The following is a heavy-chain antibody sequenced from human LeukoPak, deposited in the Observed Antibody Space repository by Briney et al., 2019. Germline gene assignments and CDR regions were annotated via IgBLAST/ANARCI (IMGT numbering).Heavy chain of an antibody. Sequence: ASVKVSCKASGGTFSSYAISWVRQAPGQGLEWMGRIIPIFGTANYAQKFQGRVTITTVESTSTAYMELSSLRSEDTAVYYCARVVPAATSTWYFDYWGQGTLVTVSS. CDR3: ARVVPAATSTWYFDY. CDR1: GGTFSSYA. V-gene: IGHV1-69*05. CDR2: IIPIFGTA. J-gene: IGHJ4*02. D-gene: IGHD2-2*01.